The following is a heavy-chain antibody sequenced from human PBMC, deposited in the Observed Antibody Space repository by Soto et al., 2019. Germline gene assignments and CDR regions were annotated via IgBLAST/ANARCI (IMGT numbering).Heavy chain of an antibody. J-gene: IGHJ5*02. CDR2: IYHSGNT. Sequence: SETLSLTCAVSGGSISSGGYSWSWIRQPPGKGLEWIGYIYHSGNTYYNPSLKSRVTISVDRYKNQFSLKLSSRTAADTAVYYCARYVGSYYYGSGSNWLDPWGQGTLVTVSS. CDR3: ARYVGSYYYGSGSNWLDP. D-gene: IGHD3-10*01. CDR1: GGSISSGGYS. V-gene: IGHV4-30-2*01.